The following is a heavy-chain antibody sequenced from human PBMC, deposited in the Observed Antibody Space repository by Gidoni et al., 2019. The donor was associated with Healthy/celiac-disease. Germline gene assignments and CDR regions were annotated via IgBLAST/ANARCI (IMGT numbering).Heavy chain of an antibody. CDR3: AKVKWLRFYRVSTEFDY. Sequence: EVQLLESGGGLVQPGGSLRLSCAASGCTFSSYAMSWVRQAPGKGLGWFSALSGSGGSTYYADSVKGRFTISRDNSKNTLYLQMNSLRAEDTAVYYCAKVKWLRFYRVSTEFDYWGQGTLVTVSS. V-gene: IGHV3-23*01. J-gene: IGHJ4*02. D-gene: IGHD5-12*01. CDR1: GCTFSSYA. CDR2: LSGSGGST.